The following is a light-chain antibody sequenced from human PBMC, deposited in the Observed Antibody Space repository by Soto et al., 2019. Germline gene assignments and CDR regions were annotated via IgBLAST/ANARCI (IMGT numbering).Light chain of an antibody. Sequence: DIQMTQSPSSVSASVGDTVTITCRASQDILSWLAWYQQKPGEAPRLLIYASSNLQSGVPSRFSGSRSGTDFTLPISSLQPEDFATYYCQQANTFPITFGPGTRLDIK. CDR3: QQANTFPIT. CDR1: QDILSW. V-gene: IGKV1-12*01. CDR2: ASS. J-gene: IGKJ3*01.